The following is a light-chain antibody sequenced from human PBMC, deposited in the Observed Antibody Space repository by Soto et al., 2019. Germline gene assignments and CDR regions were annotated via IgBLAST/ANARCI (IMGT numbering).Light chain of an antibody. CDR1: QSVTSSY. V-gene: IGKV3-20*01. J-gene: IGKJ4*01. CDR2: GAS. Sequence: EIVLTQSPGTLSLSPGERATLSCRASQSVTSSYLAWYQQKPGQAPRPLIYGASSRATGIPDRFSGSGSGTDFTLTISSLQPEDFAVYYCQQYGNSPLTFGGGTKVEIK. CDR3: QQYGNSPLT.